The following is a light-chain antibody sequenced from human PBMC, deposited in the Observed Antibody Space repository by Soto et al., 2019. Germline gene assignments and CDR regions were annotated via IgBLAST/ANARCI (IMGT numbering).Light chain of an antibody. V-gene: IGLV1-44*01. J-gene: IGLJ3*02. Sequence: QSVLTQPPSASGTPGQRVTISCSGSSSNIGGNPVVWYQQLPGTAPKLFIYGTDQRPSGVPDRFSGSKAGTAASLAISGLQSEDEADYYFAAFDDSLNGWVFGGGTKLTVL. CDR3: AAFDDSLNGWV. CDR2: GTD. CDR1: SSNIGGNP.